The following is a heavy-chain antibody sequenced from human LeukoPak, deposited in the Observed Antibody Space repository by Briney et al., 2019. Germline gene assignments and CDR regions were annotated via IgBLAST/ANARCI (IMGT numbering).Heavy chain of an antibody. CDR2: ISYDGSSK. J-gene: IGHJ6*03. Sequence: GRSLRLSCAASGFTFSSYGMHWVRQAPGKGLEWVAVISYDGSSKDYADSVKGRFTISRDNSKNTLYLQMNSLRVEGTAVYYCAKAADQYYYSYFYYMDVWGKGTTVTVSS. D-gene: IGHD2/OR15-2a*01. CDR3: AKAADQYYYSYFYYMDV. V-gene: IGHV3-30*18. CDR1: GFTFSSYG.